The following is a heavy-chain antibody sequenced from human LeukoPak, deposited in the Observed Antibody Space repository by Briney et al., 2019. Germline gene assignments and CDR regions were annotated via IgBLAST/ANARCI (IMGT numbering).Heavy chain of an antibody. J-gene: IGHJ4*02. CDR3: ARDGYKWELPTD. V-gene: IGHV1-18*01. CDR1: GYTFTSYG. D-gene: IGHD1-26*01. Sequence: ASVKVSCKASGYTFTSYGISWVRQAPGQGLEWMGWISAYNGNTNYAQKFQGRVTITRDTSASTAYMELSSLRSEDTAVYYCARDGYKWELPTDWGQGTLVTVSS. CDR2: ISAYNGNT.